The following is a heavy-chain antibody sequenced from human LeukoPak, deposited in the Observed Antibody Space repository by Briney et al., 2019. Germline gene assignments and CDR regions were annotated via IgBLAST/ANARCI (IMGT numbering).Heavy chain of an antibody. V-gene: IGHV4-59*01. D-gene: IGHD6-19*01. CDR2: IYYSEIT. Sequence: SETLSLTCTVSGGSMTNYYWNWIRQPPGKGLEWIGHIYYSEITTYNPSLNPSFESRVTISGDTSKKQFFLNLSSVTAADTAMYYCVRAAIAVAGNGFDYWGQGTLVTVSS. J-gene: IGHJ4*02. CDR1: GGSMTNYY. CDR3: VRAAIAVAGNGFDY.